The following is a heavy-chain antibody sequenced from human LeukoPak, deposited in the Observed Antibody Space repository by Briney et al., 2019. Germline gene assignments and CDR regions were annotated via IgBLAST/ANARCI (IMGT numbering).Heavy chain of an antibody. CDR2: IIPVFGTA. Sequence: GSSVKVSCKASGGTFSSYAISWVRQAPGQGLECMGGIIPVFGTANYAQKFQGRVTITADESTSTAYMELSSLRSEDTAVYYCARDRVVGLGIDNAFDIWGHGTMVTASS. D-gene: IGHD2-15*01. CDR3: ARDRVVGLGIDNAFDI. CDR1: GGTFSSYA. V-gene: IGHV1-69*01. J-gene: IGHJ3*02.